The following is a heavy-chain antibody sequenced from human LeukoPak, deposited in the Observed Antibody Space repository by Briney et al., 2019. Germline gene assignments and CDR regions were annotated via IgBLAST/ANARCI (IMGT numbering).Heavy chain of an antibody. Sequence: SQTLSLTCTVSGGAISGGGYYWSRSRQHPGKGLEWIGYIFHSGSTYYNPALKGRVTISVDTSKNQFSLNLSSVTAADTAVYYCARQTSSWPLDYWGQGTLVTVSS. CDR2: IFHSGST. CDR1: GGAISGGGYY. V-gene: IGHV4-31*03. J-gene: IGHJ4*02. CDR3: ARQTSSWPLDY. D-gene: IGHD6-13*01.